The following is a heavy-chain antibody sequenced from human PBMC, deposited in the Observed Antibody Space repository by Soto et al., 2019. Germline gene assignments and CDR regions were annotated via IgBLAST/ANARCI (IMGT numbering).Heavy chain of an antibody. J-gene: IGHJ6*02. V-gene: IGHV4-34*01. D-gene: IGHD4-17*01. CDR3: ARARHLRLYYYYGMDV. CDR1: GGSFSGYY. CDR2: INHSGST. Sequence: PSETLSLTCAVYGGSFSGYYWSWIRQPPGKGLEWIGEINHSGSTNYNPSLKSRVTISVDTSKNQFSLKLSSVTAADTALYYRARARHLRLYYYYGMDVWGQGTTVTVSS.